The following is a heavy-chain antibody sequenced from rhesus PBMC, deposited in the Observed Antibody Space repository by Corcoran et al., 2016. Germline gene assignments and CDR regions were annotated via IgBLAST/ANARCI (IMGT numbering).Heavy chain of an antibody. V-gene: IGHV3-7*01. CDR3: TRGSSYLGGRFDV. J-gene: IGHJ5-1*01. CDR2: ISNTGETS. D-gene: IGHD4-29*01. Sequence: EVQLVESGGALVQPGGSLRLSCAASGFTFGDYGMHWVRQAPGKGLEWVSSISNTGETSNYTDSVTDRFTVARDNAKSARSLQMNSLRGEDTAVYYCTRGSSYLGGRFDVWGAGVPVTVSS. CDR1: GFTFGDYG.